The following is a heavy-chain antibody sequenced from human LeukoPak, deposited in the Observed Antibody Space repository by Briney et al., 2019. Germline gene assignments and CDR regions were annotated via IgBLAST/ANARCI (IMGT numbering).Heavy chain of an antibody. V-gene: IGHV3-23*01. CDR3: AKDPFHYYDSSGPDWFDP. D-gene: IGHD3-22*01. Sequence: PGGSLRLSCAASGFTFSSYAMSWVRQAPGKGLEWVSAISGSGGSTYYADSVKGRFTISRDNSKNTLYLQMNSLRAEDTAVYYCAKDPFHYYDSSGPDWFDPWGQGTLVTVSS. CDR2: ISGSGGST. CDR1: GFTFSSYA. J-gene: IGHJ5*02.